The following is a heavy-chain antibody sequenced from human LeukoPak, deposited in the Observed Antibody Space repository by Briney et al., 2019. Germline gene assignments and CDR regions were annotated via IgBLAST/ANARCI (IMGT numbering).Heavy chain of an antibody. V-gene: IGHV4-31*03. D-gene: IGHD2-2*01. Sequence: SQTLSLTCTVSGGSISSGGYYWSWIRQHPGRGLEWIGEIYHSGSTNYNPSLKSRVTISVDKSKNQFSLKLSSVTAADTAVYYCARIVVVPAAYQFFDYWGQGTLVTVSS. CDR2: IYHSGST. CDR1: GGSISSGGYY. J-gene: IGHJ4*02. CDR3: ARIVVVPAAYQFFDY.